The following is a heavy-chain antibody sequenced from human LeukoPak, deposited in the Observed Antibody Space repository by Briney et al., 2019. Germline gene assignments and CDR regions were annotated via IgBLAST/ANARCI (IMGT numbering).Heavy chain of an antibody. D-gene: IGHD3-22*01. V-gene: IGHV3-53*01. CDR1: GFTVSSNY. J-gene: IGHJ3*02. Sequence: PGGSLRLSCAASGFTVSSNYMNWVRQAPGKGLEWVSVIYSGGSTFYADYVEGRFTISRDNSNNTLYLQMNSLRAEDTAMYYCAREYYDNSGGEDAFDIWGPGTMVTVSS. CDR3: AREYYDNSGGEDAFDI. CDR2: IYSGGST.